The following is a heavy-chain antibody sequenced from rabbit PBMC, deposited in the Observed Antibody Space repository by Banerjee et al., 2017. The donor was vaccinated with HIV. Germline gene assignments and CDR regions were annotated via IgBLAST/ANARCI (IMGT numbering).Heavy chain of an antibody. CDR2: IYTGSGST. CDR3: ARGYGSSTGYYYLTL. CDR1: GLDFSSSDW. D-gene: IGHD1-1*01. J-gene: IGHJ4*01. V-gene: IGHV1S40*01. Sequence: QSLEESGGDLVKPGASLTLTCTASGLDFSSSDWICWVRQAPGKGLEWIAGIYTGSGSTYYASWAKGRFTISKTSSTTVTLQMTSLTAADTATYFCARGYGSSTGYYYLTLWGPGTLVTVS.